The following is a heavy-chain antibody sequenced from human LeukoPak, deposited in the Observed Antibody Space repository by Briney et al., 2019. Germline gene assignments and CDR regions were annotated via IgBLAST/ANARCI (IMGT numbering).Heavy chain of an antibody. CDR3: ARLYSSSSGLRASDY. Sequence: GGSLRLSCAASGFTVSSNYMTRVRQAPGKGLEWVSYISSRGTTTYYADSVKGRFTISRDDAKNSLYLHMNSLRVEDTAVYYCARLYSSSSGLRASDYWGQGTLVTVSS. CDR1: GFTVSSNY. V-gene: IGHV3-48*03. D-gene: IGHD6-6*01. CDR2: ISSRGTTT. J-gene: IGHJ4*02.